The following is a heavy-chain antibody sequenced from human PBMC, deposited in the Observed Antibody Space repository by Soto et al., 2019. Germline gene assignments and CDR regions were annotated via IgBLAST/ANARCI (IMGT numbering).Heavy chain of an antibody. D-gene: IGHD3-9*01. CDR2: ISYDGNTQ. CDR3: AKETNAYEINY. V-gene: IGHV3-30-3*01. CDR1: GFIFSGYA. J-gene: IGHJ4*02. Sequence: VQLVESGGGVVQPGRSLRLSCAASGFIFSGYAMHWVRQAPGKGLEWVAVISYDGNTQYYADSVRGRFTVSRDNSNNMLYVQMDNLRDDDTAMYYCAKETNAYEINYWGQGTLVTVSS.